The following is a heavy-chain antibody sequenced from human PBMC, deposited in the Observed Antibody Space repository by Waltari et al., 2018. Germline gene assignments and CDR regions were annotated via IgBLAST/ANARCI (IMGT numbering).Heavy chain of an antibody. J-gene: IGHJ3*02. V-gene: IGHV4-31*03. CDR1: GGSISRGGYY. Sequence: QVQLQESGPGLVKPSQTLSLTCTVSGGSISRGGYYWSWIRPHPGKGLEWIGYIYYSGSTYYNPSLKSRVTISVDTSKNQFSLKLSSVTAADTAVYYCAREPTLVEVLAFDIWGQGTMVTVSS. D-gene: IGHD3-10*01. CDR3: AREPTLVEVLAFDI. CDR2: IYYSGST.